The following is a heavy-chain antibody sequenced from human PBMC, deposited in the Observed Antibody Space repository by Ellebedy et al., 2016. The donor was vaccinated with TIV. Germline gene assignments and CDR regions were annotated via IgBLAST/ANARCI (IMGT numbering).Heavy chain of an antibody. V-gene: IGHV3-23*01. D-gene: IGHD3-3*01. J-gene: IGHJ4*02. CDR1: GFTFSSYA. CDR2: ISGSGGST. Sequence: GESLKISCAASGFTFSSYAMSWVRQAPGKGLEWVSAISGSGGSTYYADSVKGRFTISRDNSKNTLYVQMNSLRAEDTAVYYCAKDEPTYYDFWSGYPFDYWGQGTLVTVSS. CDR3: AKDEPTYYDFWSGYPFDY.